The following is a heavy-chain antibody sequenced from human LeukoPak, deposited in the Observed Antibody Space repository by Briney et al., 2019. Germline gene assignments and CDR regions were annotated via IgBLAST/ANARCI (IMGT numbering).Heavy chain of an antibody. CDR3: ARGRALFD. CDR2: IYYSGST. CDR1: GGSISSPNYY. Sequence: PSETLSLTCTVSGGSISSPNYYWGWIRQPPGKGLEWIGSIYYSGSTYYNPSLKSRVTISVDTSKNQFSLKLSSVTAADTAVYYCARGRALFDWGQGTLVTVSS. J-gene: IGHJ4*02. V-gene: IGHV4-39*07. D-gene: IGHD2-21*01.